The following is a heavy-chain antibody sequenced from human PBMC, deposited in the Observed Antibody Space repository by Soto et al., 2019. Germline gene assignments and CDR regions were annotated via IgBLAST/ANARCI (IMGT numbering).Heavy chain of an antibody. CDR2: IKHSGST. J-gene: IGHJ5*02. CDR1: GGAFSGYY. D-gene: IGHD2-15*01. CDR3: ARDTVVVVVAATPGWFDP. V-gene: IGHV4-34*01. Sequence: QVQLQQWCAGLLKPSATLSLTSAAYGGAFSGYYWSWIRQPPGKGLEWSGEIKHSGSTNYNPSLKSRVTMSVDTSTNQCSLKLSSVTAADTAVYYCARDTVVVVVAATPGWFDPWVQGTPVTVSS.